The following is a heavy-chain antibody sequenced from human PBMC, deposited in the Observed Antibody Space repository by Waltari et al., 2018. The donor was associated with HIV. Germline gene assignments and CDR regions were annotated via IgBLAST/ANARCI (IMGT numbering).Heavy chain of an antibody. V-gene: IGHV3-33*01. CDR2: IWYDGGNE. D-gene: IGHD1-20*01. J-gene: IGHJ4*03. CDR1: GFIFNQFG. Sequence: VQLAESGGGVVQPGRYLRLYCVESGFIFNQFGMHWVRQKPGKGLEWVAAIWYDGGNEYYADSVKGRFTISRDNSKNTLYLQMNSLRAEDTAVYYCARDWTITATTRVDFWGPGTLVTVSS. CDR3: ARDWTITATTRVDF.